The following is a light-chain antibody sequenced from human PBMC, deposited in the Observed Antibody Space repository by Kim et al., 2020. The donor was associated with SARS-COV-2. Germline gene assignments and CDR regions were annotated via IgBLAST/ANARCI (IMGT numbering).Light chain of an antibody. J-gene: IGKJ4*01. CDR3: QQFNNYPLT. CDR1: EGRSSP. Sequence: GDRVTISCRASEGRSSPLAWYQQKPGKAPDLLIYDGSALETGDPSRFSAIGSGTDFTLTISSLQPEDVATYYCQQFNNYPLTFGGGTKLEIK. V-gene: IGKV1D-13*01. CDR2: DGS.